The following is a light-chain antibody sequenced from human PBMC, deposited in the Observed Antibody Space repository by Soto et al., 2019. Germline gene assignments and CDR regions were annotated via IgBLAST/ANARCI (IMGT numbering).Light chain of an antibody. J-gene: IGKJ4*01. Sequence: DVHVTQSTSSLSASVGGRVTITCRASQSISIYLNWYQQKPGKAPKVLIYTASSLQSGVPSRFSGIGSGTDFTLSISSLQPEDFATYYCQHTYSGPLTFGGGTKV. V-gene: IGKV1-39*01. CDR2: TAS. CDR3: QHTYSGPLT. CDR1: QSISIY.